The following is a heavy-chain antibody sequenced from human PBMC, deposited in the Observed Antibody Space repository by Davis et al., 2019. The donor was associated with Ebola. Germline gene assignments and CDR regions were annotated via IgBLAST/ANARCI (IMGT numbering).Heavy chain of an antibody. CDR3: ANSIAARNYYYYGMDV. V-gene: IGHV3-11*04. D-gene: IGHD6-6*01. Sequence: GESLKISCAASGFTFSDYYMSWIRQAPGKGLDWVSYISSSGSTIYYADSVKGRFTISRDNAKNSLYLQMNSLRDEDTAVYYCANSIAARNYYYYGMDVWGKGTTVTVSS. CDR2: ISSSGSTI. J-gene: IGHJ6*04. CDR1: GFTFSDYY.